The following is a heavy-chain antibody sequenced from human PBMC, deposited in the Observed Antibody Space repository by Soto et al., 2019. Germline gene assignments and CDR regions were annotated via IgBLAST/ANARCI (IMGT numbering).Heavy chain of an antibody. D-gene: IGHD2-15*01. CDR3: ARWARRYCSGGSCLRGWFDP. CDR1: GFTFSSYG. J-gene: IGHJ5*02. CDR2: IWYDGSNK. Sequence: QVQLVESGGGVVQPGRSLRLSCAASGFTFSSYGMHWVRQAPGKGLEWVAVIWYDGSNKYYADSVKGRFTISRDNSKNTLYLQMNSLRAEDTAVYYCARWARRYCSGGSCLRGWFDPWGQGTLVTVSS. V-gene: IGHV3-33*01.